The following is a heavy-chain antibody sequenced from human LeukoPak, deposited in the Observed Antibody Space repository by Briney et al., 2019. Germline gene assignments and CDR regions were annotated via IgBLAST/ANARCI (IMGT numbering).Heavy chain of an antibody. V-gene: IGHV3-30*02. CDR1: GFSFSSYG. CDR2: IRYDGSSK. CDR3: AKDRRITGTTSWFDP. D-gene: IGHD1-7*01. Sequence: GGSLRLSCSASGFSFSSYGMLWVRQAPGKGLEWVAFIRYDGSSKYYADSVKGRFTISRDNSKNTLYLQMNSLRAEDTAVYYCAKDRRITGTTSWFDPWGQGTLVTVSS. J-gene: IGHJ5*02.